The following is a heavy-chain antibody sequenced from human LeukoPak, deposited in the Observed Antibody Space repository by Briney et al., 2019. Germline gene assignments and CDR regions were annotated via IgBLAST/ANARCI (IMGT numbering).Heavy chain of an antibody. CDR2: IYYSGST. CDR3: ARGYCSGGSCYPGAENWFDP. J-gene: IGHJ5*02. Sequence: SETLSLTCTVSGGSISSYYWSWIRQPPGKGLEWIGYIYYSGSTNYNPSLKSRVTISVDTSKNQFSLKLSSVTAADTAVYYCARGYCSGGSCYPGAENWFDPWGQGTLVTVSS. V-gene: IGHV4-59*08. CDR1: GGSISSYY. D-gene: IGHD2-15*01.